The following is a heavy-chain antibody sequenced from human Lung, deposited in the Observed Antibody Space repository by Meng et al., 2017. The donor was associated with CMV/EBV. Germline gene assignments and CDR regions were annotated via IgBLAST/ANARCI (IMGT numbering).Heavy chain of an antibody. CDR2: IYLNDDT. J-gene: IGHJ4*02. CDR3: AHRIFWSGSYDY. V-gene: IGHV2-5*01. Sequence: FSGFSLRTDGVGVGLIRPPPRKALEWFALIYLNDDTRYTPSLRNRLTVPKDTSKTQVVLTMTNMDPVDTAPYYCAHRIFWSGSYDYWGQGILVTVSS. CDR1: GFSLRTDGVG. D-gene: IGHD3-3*01.